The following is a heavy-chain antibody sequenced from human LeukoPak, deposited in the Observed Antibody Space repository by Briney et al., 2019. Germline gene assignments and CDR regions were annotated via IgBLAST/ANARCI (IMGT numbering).Heavy chain of an antibody. CDR1: GGSFSGYY. CDR3: ARSLYASSNNWFDP. J-gene: IGHJ5*02. D-gene: IGHD6-19*01. V-gene: IGHV4-34*01. CDR2: INHSGST. Sequence: SETLSLTCAVYGGSFSGYYCSWIRQPPGKGLEWIGEINHSGSTNYNPSLKSRVTISVDTSKNQFSLKLSSVTAADTAVYYCARSLYASSNNWFDPWGQGTLVTVSS.